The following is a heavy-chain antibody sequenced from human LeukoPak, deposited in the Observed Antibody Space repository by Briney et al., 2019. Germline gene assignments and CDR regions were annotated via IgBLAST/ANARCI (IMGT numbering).Heavy chain of an antibody. CDR1: GFTFSSYW. J-gene: IGHJ4*02. Sequence: GGSLRLSCAASGFTFSSYWMSWVRQAPGKGLEWVANIKQDGSEKYYVDSVKGRFTISRDNAKNSLYLQMNSLRAEDTAVYYCARDPYYYDSSGYSPWGRGTLVTVSS. CDR2: IKQDGSEK. CDR3: ARDPYYYDSSGYSP. V-gene: IGHV3-7*03. D-gene: IGHD3-22*01.